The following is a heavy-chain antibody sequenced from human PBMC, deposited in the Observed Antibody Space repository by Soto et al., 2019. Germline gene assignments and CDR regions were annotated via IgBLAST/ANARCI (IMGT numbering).Heavy chain of an antibody. D-gene: IGHD5-12*01. V-gene: IGHV1-69*12. Sequence: QVQLVQSGAEVKKPGSSVKVSCKASVGTFSIYAVSWVRQAPGQGLEWMGGIIPNIGTRNYAQRFQGRIRIAGDESTGTAYMLLSSLTSEDTAVYYCASDLGSGYDPGDYWGQGTLVTVSS. J-gene: IGHJ4*02. CDR1: VGTFSIYA. CDR3: ASDLGSGYDPGDY. CDR2: IIPNIGTR.